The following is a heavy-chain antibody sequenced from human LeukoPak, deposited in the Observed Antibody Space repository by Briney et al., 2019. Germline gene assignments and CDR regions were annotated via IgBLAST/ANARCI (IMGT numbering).Heavy chain of an antibody. D-gene: IGHD3-10*01. J-gene: IGHJ4*02. Sequence: ASVKVSCKASGYTFTGYYMHWVRQAPGQGLEWMGWINPNSGGTSYAQNFQGRVTMTRDTSISTAYMELSRLRSDDTAVFYCARVYYYASGRLDSWGQGTLITVSS. CDR1: GYTFTGYY. CDR3: ARVYYYASGRLDS. CDR2: INPNSGGT. V-gene: IGHV1-2*02.